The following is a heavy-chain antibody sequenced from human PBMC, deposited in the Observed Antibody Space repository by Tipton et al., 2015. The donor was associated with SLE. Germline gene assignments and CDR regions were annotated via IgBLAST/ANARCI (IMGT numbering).Heavy chain of an antibody. Sequence: QSGAEVKKPGASVKVSCKASGYTFTDYYIYWVRQAPGQGLEWMGWINPNSGGTVYAQKFQGKFTMTRDTSISTAYIEVTGLTSDDTAVYYCSMKLVVDAFDRWGQGTMVTV. J-gene: IGHJ3*02. V-gene: IGHV1-2*02. CDR3: SMKLVVDAFDR. CDR1: GYTFTDYY. CDR2: INPNSGGT. D-gene: IGHD2-8*02.